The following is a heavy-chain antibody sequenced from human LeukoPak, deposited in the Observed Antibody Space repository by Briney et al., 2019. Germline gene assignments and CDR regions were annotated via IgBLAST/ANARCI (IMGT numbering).Heavy chain of an antibody. J-gene: IGHJ3*02. CDR2: IDQVGSAK. D-gene: IGHD6-13*01. CDR1: GFMFTSYW. CDR3: AGSWSPYDAFDI. V-gene: IGHV3-7*01. Sequence: PGGSLRLSCAASGFMFTSYWMSWVRQAPGKGLEWVANIDQVGSAKYYVDSVKGRFTISRDNAKNSLYLQMNSLRAEDTAVYYCAGSWSPYDAFDIWGQGTMVSVSS.